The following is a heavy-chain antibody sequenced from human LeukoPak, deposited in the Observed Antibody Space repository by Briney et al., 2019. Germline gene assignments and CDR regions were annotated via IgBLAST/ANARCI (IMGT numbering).Heavy chain of an antibody. Sequence: GGSLRLSCAASGFTFSSYAMSWVRQAPGKGLEWVSAISGSGGSTYYADSVKGRFTISRDNSKNTLCLQMNSLRAEDTAVYYCAISPPRRAGGKHFDYGARGPLVTVSS. V-gene: IGHV3-23*01. CDR3: AISPPRRAGGKHFDY. D-gene: IGHD6-19*01. CDR1: GFTFSSYA. CDR2: ISGSGGST. J-gene: IGHJ4*02.